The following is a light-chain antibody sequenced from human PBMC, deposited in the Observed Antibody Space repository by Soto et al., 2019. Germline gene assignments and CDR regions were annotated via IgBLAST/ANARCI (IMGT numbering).Light chain of an antibody. Sequence: QAVVTQPPSASGTPGQTIAISCSGGSSNIGSHTVNWYQQLPGTAPRLLIYSNTQRPSWVPDRFSGSKSGTSASLAISGLQSEYEGYYYCAAWDDSLNGVVFGGGTKLTVL. J-gene: IGLJ2*01. CDR3: AAWDDSLNGVV. CDR1: SSNIGSHT. CDR2: SNT. V-gene: IGLV1-44*01.